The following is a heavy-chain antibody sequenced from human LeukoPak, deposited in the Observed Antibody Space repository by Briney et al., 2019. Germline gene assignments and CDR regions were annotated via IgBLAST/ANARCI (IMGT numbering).Heavy chain of an antibody. V-gene: IGHV3-23*01. CDR1: GFTLSSYA. D-gene: IGHD3-10*01. Sequence: GGSLRLSCAASGFTLSSYAMSWVRQAPGKGLEWVSDIGDSGATTYYADSVKGRFTISRDNSKNTLYLQMSSLRAEDTAVYCCASFHYYGSGAYYLSYWGQGTLVTVSS. CDR3: ASFHYYGSGAYYLSY. CDR2: IGDSGATT. J-gene: IGHJ4*02.